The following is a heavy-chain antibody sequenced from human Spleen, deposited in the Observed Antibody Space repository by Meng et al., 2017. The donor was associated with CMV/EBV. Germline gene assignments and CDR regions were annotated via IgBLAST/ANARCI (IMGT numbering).Heavy chain of an antibody. CDR2: INSDGSST. J-gene: IGHJ6*02. Sequence: GGSLRLSCAASGFNFNRYNMNWVRQAPGKGLVWVSRINSDGSSTSYADSVKGRFTISRDNAKNTLYLQMNSLRAEDTAVYYCARDGKQLVVPMTFRYYYYGMDVWGQGTTVTVSS. V-gene: IGHV3-74*01. CDR3: ARDGKQLVVPMTFRYYYYGMDV. CDR1: GFNFNRYN. D-gene: IGHD6-6*01.